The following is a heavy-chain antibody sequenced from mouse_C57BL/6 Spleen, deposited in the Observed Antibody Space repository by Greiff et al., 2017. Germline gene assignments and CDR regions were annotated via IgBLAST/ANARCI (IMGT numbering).Heavy chain of an antibody. D-gene: IGHD1-1*01. CDR1: GYSITSGYD. CDR2: ISYSGST. V-gene: IGHV3-1*01. CDR3: ARGPGSSYKYFDV. J-gene: IGHJ1*03. Sequence: VQLKESGPGMVKPSQSLSLTCTVTGYSITSGYDWHWIRHFPGNKLEWMGYISYSGSTNYNPSLKSRISITHDTSKNHFFLKLNSVTTEDTATYYCARGPGSSYKYFDVWGTGTTVTVSS.